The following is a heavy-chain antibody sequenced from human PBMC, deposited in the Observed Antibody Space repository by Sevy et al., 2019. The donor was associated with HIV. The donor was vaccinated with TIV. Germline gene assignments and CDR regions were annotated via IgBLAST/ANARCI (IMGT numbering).Heavy chain of an antibody. V-gene: IGHV3-30*14. J-gene: IGHJ5*01. CDR3: AREYEVHNCRVVVSFDL. CDR1: GFKFNGHG. D-gene: IGHD2-15*01. Sequence: GGSLRLSCVAPGFKFNGHGIHWVRQAPGKGLQWVAGISNDGDNKNYADSVKGRFSISGDQSKNTVFLQMNILTTEDTAVDYCAREYEVHNCRVVVSFDLWGLGTMVTVSS. CDR2: ISNDGDNK.